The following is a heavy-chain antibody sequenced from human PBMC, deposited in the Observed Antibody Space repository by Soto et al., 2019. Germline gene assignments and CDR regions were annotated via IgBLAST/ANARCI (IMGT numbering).Heavy chain of an antibody. CDR2: ISSSSGYT. Sequence: QVQLVESGGGLVKPGGSLRLSCVASGFTFNDYYMSWIRQAPGKGLEWVSYISSSSGYTNYADSVKGRFTISRDNARNSLYLQMNRLRAEDTAVYYGARGGTTVTDFWGQGTLVTVSS. V-gene: IGHV3-11*06. CDR1: GFTFNDYY. D-gene: IGHD4-17*01. J-gene: IGHJ4*02. CDR3: ARGGTTVTDF.